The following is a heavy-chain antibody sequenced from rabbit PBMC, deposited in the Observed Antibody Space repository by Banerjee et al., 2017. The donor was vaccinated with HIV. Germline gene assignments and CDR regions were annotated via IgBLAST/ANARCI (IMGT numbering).Heavy chain of an antibody. CDR3: ASDGTYGGGGGGYGSGFNL. CDR2: IDIGSGNT. V-gene: IGHV1S45*01. CDR1: RFSFSSNYW. J-gene: IGHJ4*01. D-gene: IGHD6-1*01. Sequence: QEQLEESGGDLVKPEGSLTLTCTASRFSFSSNYWICWVRQAPGKGLEWIGCIDIGSGNTAYASWAKGRFTSSKTSSTTVTLQMTSLIAADTATYFYASDGTYGGGGGGYGSGFNLWGPGTLVTVS.